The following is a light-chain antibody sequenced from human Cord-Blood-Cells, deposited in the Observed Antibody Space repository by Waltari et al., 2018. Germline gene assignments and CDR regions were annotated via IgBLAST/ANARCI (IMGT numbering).Light chain of an antibody. CDR1: QSVSSY. Sequence: EIVLTQSPATLSLSPGERATLSCRASQSVSSYLAWYQQKPGQAPRLLIYDASNRATGIPAMFSGSGSGTDFTLTISSLEPEDFAVYYCQQRSNWRGTFGGGTKVEIK. CDR2: DAS. V-gene: IGKV3-11*01. J-gene: IGKJ4*01. CDR3: QQRSNWRGT.